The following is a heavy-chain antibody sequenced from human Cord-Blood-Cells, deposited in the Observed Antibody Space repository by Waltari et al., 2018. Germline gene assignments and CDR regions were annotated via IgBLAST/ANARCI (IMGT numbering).Heavy chain of an antibody. CDR2: IKQDGSEK. J-gene: IGHJ4*02. CDR1: GFTFSSYW. Sequence: EVQLVESGGGLVQPGGSLRLSCAASGFTFSSYWMSWVRQAPGKGLEWGANIKQDGSEKYDVDSVKGRFTISRDNAKNSLYLQMNGLRAEDTAVYYCARVGGSGLKYYFDYWGQGTLVTVSS. D-gene: IGHD3-16*01. CDR3: ARVGGSGLKYYFDY. V-gene: IGHV3-7*01.